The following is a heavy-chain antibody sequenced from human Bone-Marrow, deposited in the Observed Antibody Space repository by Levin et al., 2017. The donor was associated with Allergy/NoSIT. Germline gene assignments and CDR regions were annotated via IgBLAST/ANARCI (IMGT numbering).Heavy chain of an antibody. D-gene: IGHD2-2*01. J-gene: IGHJ3*02. V-gene: IGHV3-48*01. Sequence: GGSLRLSCAASGFTFSSYSMNWVRQAPGKGLEWVSYISSSSSTIYYADSVKGRFTISRDNAKNSLYLQMNSLRAEDTAVYYCARDGVGSTSCGAFDIWGQGTMVTVSS. CDR1: GFTFSSYS. CDR2: ISSSSSTI. CDR3: ARDGVGSTSCGAFDI.